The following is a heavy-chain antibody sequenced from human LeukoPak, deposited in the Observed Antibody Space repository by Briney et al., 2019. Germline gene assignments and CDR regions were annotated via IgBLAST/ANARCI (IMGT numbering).Heavy chain of an antibody. D-gene: IGHD5-18*01. CDR1: GFTVSSNY. J-gene: IGHJ4*02. Sequence: PGGSLRLSCAASGFTVSSNYMSWVRQAPGKGLEWVSVIYSGGSTYYADSVKGRFTISRDNSKNTLYLQMNSLRAEDTAVYYCARNLEDSYGYDYWGQGTLVTVSS. CDR2: IYSGGST. CDR3: ARNLEDSYGYDY. V-gene: IGHV3-53*01.